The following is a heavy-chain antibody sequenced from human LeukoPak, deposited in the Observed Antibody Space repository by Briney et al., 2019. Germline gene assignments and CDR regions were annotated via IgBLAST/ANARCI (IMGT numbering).Heavy chain of an antibody. Sequence: ASVKVSCKASGYTFTCDAVHWVRQAPGQRLEWMGRINAGNGNTKYSQKFQGRVTITRDTSASTAYMELSSLRSEDMAVYYCARERYDTSGYYYLDYWGQGTLVTVSS. CDR2: INAGNGNT. J-gene: IGHJ4*02. CDR3: ARERYDTSGYYYLDY. D-gene: IGHD3-22*01. V-gene: IGHV1-3*01. CDR1: GYTFTCDA.